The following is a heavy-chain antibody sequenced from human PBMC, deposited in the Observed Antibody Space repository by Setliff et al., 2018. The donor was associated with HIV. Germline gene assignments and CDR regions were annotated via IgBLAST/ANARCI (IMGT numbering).Heavy chain of an antibody. J-gene: IGHJ4*02. CDR3: ARENNFDY. CDR1: GFTFSSYE. V-gene: IGHV3-30*04. CDR2: IASHGNWH. Sequence: SLRLSCAASGFTFSSYEMNWVRQAPGNGLEWVAVIASHGNWHDYAASVKGRFTISRDTSRNTLCLQMNSLRVEDSALYYCARENNFDYWGQGTLVTVSS.